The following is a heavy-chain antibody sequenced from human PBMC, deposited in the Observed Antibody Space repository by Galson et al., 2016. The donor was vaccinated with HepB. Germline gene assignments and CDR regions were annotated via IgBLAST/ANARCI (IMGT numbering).Heavy chain of an antibody. CDR3: ARVRGYDSVGFHVMDV. Sequence: QSGAEVKKPGESLKISCKDSAYSFANHWIVWVRQMPGRGLEWMGIIFPGDSDTRYSPSFPSQATISADKSIRTAYLQWSSLKASDTGTYYCARVRGYDSVGFHVMDVWGQGTTVIVSS. CDR1: AYSFANHW. J-gene: IGHJ6*02. CDR2: IFPGDSDT. D-gene: IGHD5-12*01. V-gene: IGHV5-51*03.